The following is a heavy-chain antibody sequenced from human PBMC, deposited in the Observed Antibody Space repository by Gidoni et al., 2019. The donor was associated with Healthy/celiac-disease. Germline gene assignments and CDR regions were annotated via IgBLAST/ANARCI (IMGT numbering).Heavy chain of an antibody. J-gene: IGHJ5*02. D-gene: IGHD6-13*01. CDR1: GGSISSSRYS. CDR2: IYYSGST. Sequence: QLQLQESGPGLVKPSETLSLTCTVSGGSISSSRYSWGWIRQPPGKGLEWIGSIYYSGSTYCNPSLKSRVTISVDTSKNQFSLKLSSVTAADTAVYYCARHAFIAAAGTVLDWFDPWGQGTLVTVSS. V-gene: IGHV4-39*01. CDR3: ARHAFIAAAGTVLDWFDP.